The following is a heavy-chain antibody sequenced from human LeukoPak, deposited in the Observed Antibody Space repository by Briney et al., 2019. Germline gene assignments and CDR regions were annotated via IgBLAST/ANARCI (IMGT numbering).Heavy chain of an antibody. J-gene: IGHJ4*02. CDR2: ISSNGSST. CDR3: AKGALYDFWTGYMLEFFDV. CDR1: GFTFTSYD. D-gene: IGHD3-3*01. Sequence: GGSLRLSCAASGFTFTSYDMNWVRQAPGKGLEWVSCISSNGSSTHYADSVKGRFTISRDNSNNTLYLEINSLRADDTAAYYCAKGALYDFWTGYMLEFFDVWGKGTLVTASS. V-gene: IGHV3-23*01.